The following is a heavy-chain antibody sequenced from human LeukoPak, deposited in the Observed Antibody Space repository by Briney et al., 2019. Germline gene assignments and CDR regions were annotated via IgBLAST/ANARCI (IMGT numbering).Heavy chain of an antibody. V-gene: IGHV3-21*01. CDR3: ARDGDDYGDYGWFDP. CDR1: GFTFSSYS. D-gene: IGHD4-17*01. J-gene: IGHJ5*02. Sequence: GGSLRLSCAASGFTFSSYSMNWVRQAPGKGLEWVSSISSSSSYIYYADSVKGRFTISRDNTKNSLYLQMNSLRAEDTAVYYCARDGDDYGDYGWFDPWGQGTLVTGSS. CDR2: ISSSSSYI.